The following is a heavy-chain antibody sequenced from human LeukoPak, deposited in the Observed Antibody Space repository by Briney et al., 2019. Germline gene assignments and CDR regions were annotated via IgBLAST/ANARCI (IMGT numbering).Heavy chain of an antibody. CDR3: ARSLLWFGDTTNFDY. CDR2: IYYSGST. D-gene: IGHD3-10*01. Sequence: SETLSLTCTVSGGSISSYYWSWIRQPPGKGLEWIGYIYYSGSTNYNPSLKSRVAISLDTSKNQFSLNLSSVTAADTAVYYCARSLLWFGDTTNFDYWGQGTLVTVSS. J-gene: IGHJ4*02. CDR1: GGSISSYY. V-gene: IGHV4-59*01.